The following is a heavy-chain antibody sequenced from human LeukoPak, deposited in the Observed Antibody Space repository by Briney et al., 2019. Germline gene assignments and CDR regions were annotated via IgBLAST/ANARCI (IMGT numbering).Heavy chain of an antibody. CDR2: ISAYNGNT. V-gene: IGHV1-18*01. CDR1: GYTFTSYG. D-gene: IGHD3-3*01. CDR3: ARGRSTIFGVAGPADWFDP. Sequence: GASVKVSCKASGYTFTSYGISWVRQAPGQGLEWMGWISAYNGNTNYAQKLQGRVTMTTDTSTSTAYMELRSLRSDDTAVYYCARGRSTIFGVAGPADWFDPWGKGTTVTISS. J-gene: IGHJ6*04.